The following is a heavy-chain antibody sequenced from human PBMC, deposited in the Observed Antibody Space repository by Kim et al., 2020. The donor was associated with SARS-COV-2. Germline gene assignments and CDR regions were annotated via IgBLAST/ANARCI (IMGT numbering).Heavy chain of an antibody. J-gene: IGHJ6*02. Sequence: GGSLRLSCAASGFTFSSYAMSWVRQAPGKGLEWVSAISGSGGSTYYADSVKGRFTISRDNSKNTLYLQMNSLRAEDTAVYYCAKTDPDYGDHLYYYYGMDVWGQGTTVTVSS. V-gene: IGHV3-23*01. CDR3: AKTDPDYGDHLYYYYGMDV. CDR2: ISGSGGST. D-gene: IGHD4-17*01. CDR1: GFTFSSYA.